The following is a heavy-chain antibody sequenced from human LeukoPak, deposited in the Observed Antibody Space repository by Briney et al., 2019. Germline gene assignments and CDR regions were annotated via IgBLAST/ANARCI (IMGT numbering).Heavy chain of an antibody. CDR3: ARGVDLLYYYGSSGYPPRPFDY. V-gene: IGHV4-31*03. D-gene: IGHD3-22*01. CDR2: IYYSGST. CDR1: GGSISSGGYY. J-gene: IGHJ4*02. Sequence: SETLSLTCTVSGGSISSGGYYWSWIRQHPGKGLEWIGYIYYSGSTYYNPSLKSRVTISVDPSKNQFSLKLSSVTAADTAVYYCARGVDLLYYYGSSGYPPRPFDYWGQGTLVTVSS.